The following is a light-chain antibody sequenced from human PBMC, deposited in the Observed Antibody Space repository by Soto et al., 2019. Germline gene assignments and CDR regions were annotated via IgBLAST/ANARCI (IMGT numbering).Light chain of an antibody. CDR3: QQYNFWPYT. CDR1: QNIATN. CDR2: GAS. J-gene: IGKJ2*01. Sequence: EVVLTHSPSTLSVSPGERATFSCRASQNIATNLAWYQQKPGQAPSLLIYGASNRATGITARFSAGGSGTEFTLTISSLQSEDFGVYYCQQYNFWPYTFGQGTKLEIK. V-gene: IGKV3-15*01.